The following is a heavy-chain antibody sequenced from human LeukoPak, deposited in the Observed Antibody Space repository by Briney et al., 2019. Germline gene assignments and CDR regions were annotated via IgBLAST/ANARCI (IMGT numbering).Heavy chain of an antibody. CDR2: INHSGST. Sequence: SETLSLTCAVYGGSFSGYYWSWIRQPPGKGLEWIGEINHSGSTNYNPSLKSRVTISVDTSKNQFSLKLSSVTAADTAVYYCARNFYYGSGSPLGYWGQGTLVTVPS. V-gene: IGHV4-34*01. CDR3: ARNFYYGSGSPLGY. D-gene: IGHD3-10*01. J-gene: IGHJ4*02. CDR1: GGSFSGYY.